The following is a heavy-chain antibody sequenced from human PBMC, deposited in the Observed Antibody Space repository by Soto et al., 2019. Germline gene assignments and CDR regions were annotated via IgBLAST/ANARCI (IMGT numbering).Heavy chain of an antibody. CDR3: ARVYSSSLGYYYYMDV. D-gene: IGHD6-6*01. CDR2: IYYSGST. J-gene: IGHJ6*03. CDR1: GGSISSYY. V-gene: IGHV4-59*01. Sequence: PSETLSLTCTVSGGSISSYYWSWIRQPPGKGLEWIGYIYYSGSTNYNPSLKSRVTISVDTSKNQFSLKLSSVTAADTAVYYCARVYSSSLGYYYYMDVWGKGTTVTVSS.